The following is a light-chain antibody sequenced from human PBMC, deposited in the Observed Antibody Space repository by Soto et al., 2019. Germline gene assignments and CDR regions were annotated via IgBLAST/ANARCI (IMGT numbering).Light chain of an antibody. CDR3: QQYENYWS. CDR1: HSISYW. CDR2: DAS. J-gene: IGKJ1*01. Sequence: DIQVTQSPSTLSASVGDRVTITCRASHSISYWLAWYQQKPGKAPKLLIYDASSLESGVPSRFSGSGSGTPFTLTISSLQPDDFATYYCQQYENYWSFGQGTKVDIK. V-gene: IGKV1-5*01.